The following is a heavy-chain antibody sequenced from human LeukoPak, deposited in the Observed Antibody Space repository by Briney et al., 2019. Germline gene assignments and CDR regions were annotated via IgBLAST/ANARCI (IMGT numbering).Heavy chain of an antibody. CDR3: AKKFEDSYGSYDAFDI. Sequence: GGSLRLSCAASGFTFSNYAMSWVRQAPGKGLEWVSGISGSGISGSGDNKSYADSVKGRFTISRDDSKNTLYLEMKSLRVEDTAVYYCAKKFEDSYGSYDAFDIWGQGTMVTVSS. CDR1: GFTFSNYA. J-gene: IGHJ3*02. D-gene: IGHD5-18*01. CDR2: ISGSGISGSGDNK. V-gene: IGHV3-23*01.